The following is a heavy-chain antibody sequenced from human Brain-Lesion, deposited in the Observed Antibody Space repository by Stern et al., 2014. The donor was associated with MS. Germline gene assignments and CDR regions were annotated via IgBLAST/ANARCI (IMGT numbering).Heavy chain of an antibody. CDR1: GYTFTGYY. D-gene: IGHD3-22*01. J-gene: IGHJ4*02. CDR2: INPKSGGT. V-gene: IGHV1-2*04. CDR3: ATYYYDSTGYNDF. Sequence: QVQLGQSGAEVKKPGASVKVSCKASGYTFTGYYMHWVRQAPGQGLEWMGWINPKSGGTNDAQKFQGWVTMTRDTSINTAYMELSRLRSDDTAVYYCATYYYDSTGYNDFWGQGTLVTVSS.